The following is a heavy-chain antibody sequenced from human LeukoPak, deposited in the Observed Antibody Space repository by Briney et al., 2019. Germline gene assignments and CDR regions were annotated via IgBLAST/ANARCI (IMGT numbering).Heavy chain of an antibody. CDR2: IRYDGSNK. CDR1: GFTFSSYG. CDR3: ASMGARTSVLDY. D-gene: IGHD1-26*01. Sequence: PGGSLRLSCAASGFTFSSYGMHWVRQAPGKGLEWVAFIRYDGSNKHYADSVKGRFTISRDNSKNTLYLQMNSLRAEDTAVYYCASMGARTSVLDYWGQGTLVTVSS. V-gene: IGHV3-30*02. J-gene: IGHJ4*02.